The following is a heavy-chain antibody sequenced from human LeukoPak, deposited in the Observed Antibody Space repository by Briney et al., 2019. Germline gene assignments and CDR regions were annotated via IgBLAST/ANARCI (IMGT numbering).Heavy chain of an antibody. Sequence: ASVKVSCKVSGYTLTEVSIRWVRQAPGKGLEWMGGFDPADGEAIYAQKFQGRVTLTEDTATDTAYMELSSLRSEDTAVYYCATDRYQPLSVFDYWGQGTLVTVSS. D-gene: IGHD2-2*01. V-gene: IGHV1-24*01. CDR3: ATDRYQPLSVFDY. CDR2: FDPADGEA. CDR1: GYTLTEVS. J-gene: IGHJ4*02.